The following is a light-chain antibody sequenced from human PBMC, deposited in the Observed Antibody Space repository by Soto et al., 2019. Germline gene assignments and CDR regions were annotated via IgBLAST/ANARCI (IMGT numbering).Light chain of an antibody. CDR2: GAS. Sequence: EIVLTQSPGTLSLSPGERATLSCRASQSVRSTYLAWYQQNPGQAPRLLIYGASSRATGIPDRFSGSGSGTDFTLTISRLEPEDFAVYFCQKYGSSSYTFGQGTKLEIK. V-gene: IGKV3-20*01. CDR1: QSVRSTY. CDR3: QKYGSSSYT. J-gene: IGKJ2*01.